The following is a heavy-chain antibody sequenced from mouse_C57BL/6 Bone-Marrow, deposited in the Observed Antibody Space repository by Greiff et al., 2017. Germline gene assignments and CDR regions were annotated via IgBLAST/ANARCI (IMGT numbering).Heavy chain of an antibody. Sequence: EVKLMESGGDLVKPGGSLKLSCAASGFTFSSYGMSWVRQTPDKRLEWVATISSGGSYTYYPDSVKGRFTISRDNAKNTLYLQMSSLKSEDTAMYYCARQEGKTLFDYWGQGTTLTVSS. CDR1: GFTFSSYG. J-gene: IGHJ2*01. D-gene: IGHD2-1*01. CDR3: ARQEGKTLFDY. CDR2: ISSGGSYT. V-gene: IGHV5-6*01.